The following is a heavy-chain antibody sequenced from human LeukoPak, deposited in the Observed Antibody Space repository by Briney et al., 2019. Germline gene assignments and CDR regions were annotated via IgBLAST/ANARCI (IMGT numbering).Heavy chain of an antibody. CDR1: GFTFSSYW. CDR3: ARARYSYGTGYYYYYMDV. CDR2: IKQDGSEK. D-gene: IGHD5-18*01. Sequence: GGLRLSCAASGFTFSSYWMSWVRQAPGKGLEWVAKIKQDGSEKYYVDSVKGRFTISRDNAKNSLYLQVNSLRAEDTAVYYCARARYSYGTGYYYYYMDVWGKGTTVTVSS. J-gene: IGHJ6*03. V-gene: IGHV3-7*01.